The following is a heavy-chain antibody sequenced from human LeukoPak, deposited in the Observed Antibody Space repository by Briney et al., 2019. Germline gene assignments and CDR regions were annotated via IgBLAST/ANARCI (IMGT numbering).Heavy chain of an antibody. V-gene: IGHV3-23*01. J-gene: IGHJ4*02. CDR1: GFTFSGSA. CDR3: AKVGNAEYYYDSSGYPPFDY. CDR2: ISGSGGST. D-gene: IGHD3-22*01. Sequence: GGSLRLSCAASGFTFSGSALHWVRQASGKGLEWVSAISGSGGSTYFADSVKGRFTISRDNSKNTLYLQMNSLRAEDTAVYYCAKVGNAEYYYDSSGYPPFDYWGQGTLVTVSS.